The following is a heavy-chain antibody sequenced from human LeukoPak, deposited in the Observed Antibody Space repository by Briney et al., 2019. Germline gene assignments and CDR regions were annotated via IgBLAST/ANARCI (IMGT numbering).Heavy chain of an antibody. Sequence: PSETLSLTCTVSGGSISSYYWSWIRQPAGKGLEWIGRIYTSGSTNYNPSLKSRVTMSVDTSKNQFSLKLSSVTAADTAVYYCARVGYCSGGSCSYYYYYYMDVWGKGTTVTVSS. CDR3: ARVGYCSGGSCSYYYYYYMDV. D-gene: IGHD2-15*01. V-gene: IGHV4-4*07. CDR1: GGSISSYY. CDR2: IYTSGST. J-gene: IGHJ6*03.